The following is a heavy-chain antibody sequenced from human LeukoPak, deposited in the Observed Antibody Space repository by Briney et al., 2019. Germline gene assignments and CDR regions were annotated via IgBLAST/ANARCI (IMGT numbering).Heavy chain of an antibody. CDR2: IIPIFGTA. J-gene: IGHJ3*02. V-gene: IGHV1-69*13. Sequence: ASVKVSCEASGGTFSSYAISWVRQAPGQGLEWMGGIIPIFGTANYAQKFQGRVTITADESTSTAYMELSSLRSEDTAVYYCARDLGSDSSGYYSKGGAFDIWGQGTMVTVSS. CDR3: ARDLGSDSSGYYSKGGAFDI. D-gene: IGHD3-22*01. CDR1: GGTFSSYA.